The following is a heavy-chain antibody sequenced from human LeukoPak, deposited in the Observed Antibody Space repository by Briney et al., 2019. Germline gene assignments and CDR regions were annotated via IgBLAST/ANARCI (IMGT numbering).Heavy chain of an antibody. D-gene: IGHD3-10*01. CDR3: ACHYYGSGSYPN. CDR1: GGTFSSYA. CDR2: IIPIFGTA. Sequence: SVKVSCKASGGTFSSYAISWVRQAPGQGLEWMGGIIPIFGTANYAQKFQGRVTITADESTSTAYMELSSLRSEDTAMYYCACHYYGSGSYPNWGQGTLVTVSS. V-gene: IGHV1-69*13. J-gene: IGHJ4*02.